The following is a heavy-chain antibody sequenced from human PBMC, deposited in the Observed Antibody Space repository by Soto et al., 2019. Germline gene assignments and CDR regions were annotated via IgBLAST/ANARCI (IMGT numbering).Heavy chain of an antibody. D-gene: IGHD5-12*01. V-gene: IGHV1-69*14. CDR3: AGGNHWWLQLWYCHL. Sequence: QVQLVQSGAEVKKPGSSVTVSCKASGGTFSSYTISWVRQAPGQGLEWMGGIIPIFGTANYAQKFQGRVTVTGYRSTSQAYVELTSLNSEDTAVYYGAGGNHWWLQLWYCHLWGRGTLVTVSS. CDR2: IIPIFGTA. J-gene: IGHJ2*01. CDR1: GGTFSSYT.